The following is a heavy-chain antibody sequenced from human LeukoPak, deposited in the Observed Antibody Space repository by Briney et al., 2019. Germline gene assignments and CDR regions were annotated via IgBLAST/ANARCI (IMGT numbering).Heavy chain of an antibody. CDR1: GYTFTSYG. D-gene: IGHD6-19*01. Sequence: GASVKVSCKASGYTFTSYGISWVRQAPGQGLEWMGWISAYNGNTNYAQKLQGRVTMTTDTSTSTAYMELRSLRSDDTAVYYCASFLVAGVNELYYFDYWGQGTLVTVSS. CDR2: ISAYNGNT. V-gene: IGHV1-18*01. CDR3: ASFLVAGVNELYYFDY. J-gene: IGHJ4*02.